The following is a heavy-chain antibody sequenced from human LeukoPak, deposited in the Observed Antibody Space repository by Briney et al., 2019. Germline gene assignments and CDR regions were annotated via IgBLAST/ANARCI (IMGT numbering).Heavy chain of an antibody. CDR2: IKQDGSEK. Sequence: PGGSLRLSCAASGFTFSSYAMSWVRQAPGKGLEWVANIKQDGSEKYYVDSVKGRFTISRDNAKNSLYLQMNSLRAEDTAVYYCARAPYSGTMVRGVIITHNHYYMDVWGKGTTVTISS. D-gene: IGHD3-10*01. CDR3: ARAPYSGTMVRGVIITHNHYYMDV. CDR1: GFTFSSYA. J-gene: IGHJ6*03. V-gene: IGHV3-7*01.